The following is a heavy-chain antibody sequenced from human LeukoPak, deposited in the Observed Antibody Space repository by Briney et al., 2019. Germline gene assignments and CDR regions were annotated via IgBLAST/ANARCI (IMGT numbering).Heavy chain of an antibody. Sequence: GASVKVSCKASGYTFTGYYMHWVRQAPGQGLEWMGWINPNSGGTNYAQKFQGRVTMTRDTSISTAYMELSRLRSDDTAVYYCARVRYRLAETYIDYWGQGTLVTVSP. CDR1: GYTFTGYY. CDR2: INPNSGGT. J-gene: IGHJ4*02. D-gene: IGHD3-16*01. CDR3: ARVRYRLAETYIDY. V-gene: IGHV1-2*02.